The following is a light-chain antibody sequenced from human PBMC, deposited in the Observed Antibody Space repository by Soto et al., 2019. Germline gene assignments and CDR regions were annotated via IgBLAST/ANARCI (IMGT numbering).Light chain of an antibody. CDR2: DAS. CDR1: RSAISN. CDR3: HQYSKLPLT. V-gene: IGKV3-15*01. Sequence: VMKKSAATLSVKKRERVTLSCRASRSAISNLAWYQQKPGQTPRLLIYDASTRATDIPARFSGSGSGTDFTLTISSLLSEDFVVYYCHQYSKLPLTFGG. J-gene: IGKJ4*01.